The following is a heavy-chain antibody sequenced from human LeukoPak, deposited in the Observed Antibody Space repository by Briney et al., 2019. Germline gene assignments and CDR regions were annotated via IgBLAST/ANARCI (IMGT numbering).Heavy chain of an antibody. J-gene: IGHJ6*03. Sequence: GASVKVSCKASGYTFTSYDINWVRQATGQGLEWMGWMNPNSGNTGYAQKFQGRVTITRNTSISTAYMELSSLRSEDTAVYYCAREAPYCSGGSCYSAHYYYYYYYMDVWGKGTTVTVSS. CDR1: GYTFTSYD. D-gene: IGHD2-15*01. CDR3: AREAPYCSGGSCYSAHYYYYYYYMDV. CDR2: MNPNSGNT. V-gene: IGHV1-8*03.